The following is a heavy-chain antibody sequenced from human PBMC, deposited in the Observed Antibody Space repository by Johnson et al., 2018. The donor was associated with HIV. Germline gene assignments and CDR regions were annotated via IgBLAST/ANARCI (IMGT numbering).Heavy chain of an antibody. CDR2: IKQDGSEK. CDR1: GFTFSSYW. J-gene: IGHJ3*01. V-gene: IGHV3-7*03. Sequence: VQLVESGGGVVQPGRSLRLSCAASGFTFSSYWMSWVRQAPGKGLEWVANIKQDGSEKYYVDSVKGRFTISRDNAKSSLYLQMNSLRPEDTALYYCAKDDRISSWGQGTMVIVSS. CDR3: AKDDRISS. D-gene: IGHD1-14*01.